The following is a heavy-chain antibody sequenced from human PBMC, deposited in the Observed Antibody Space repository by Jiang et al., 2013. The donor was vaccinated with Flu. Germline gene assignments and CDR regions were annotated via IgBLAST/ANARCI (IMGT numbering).Heavy chain of an antibody. V-gene: IGHV1-69*04. CDR3: ARLTSKDIVVVVAAPGGWFDP. Sequence: SGAEVKKPGSSVKVSCKASGGTFSSYAISWVRQAPGQGLEWMGGIIPILGIANYAQKFQGRVTITADKSTSTAYMELSSLRSEDTAVYYCARLTSKDIVVVVAAPGGWFDPWGQGTLVTVSS. D-gene: IGHD2-15*01. CDR2: IIPILGIA. J-gene: IGHJ5*02. CDR1: GGTFSSYA.